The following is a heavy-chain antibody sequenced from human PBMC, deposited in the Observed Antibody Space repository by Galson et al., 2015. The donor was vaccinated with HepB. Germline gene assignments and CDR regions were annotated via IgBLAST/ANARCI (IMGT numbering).Heavy chain of an antibody. D-gene: IGHD1-26*01. CDR3: ARVGATTRRSPQGDAFDI. CDR1: GFTFSSYG. Sequence: SLRLSCAASGFTFSSYGMHWVRQAPGKGLEWVAVISYDGSNKYYADSVKGRFTISRDNSKNTLYLQMNSLRAEDTAVYYCARVGATTRRSPQGDAFDIWGQGTMVTVSS. V-gene: IGHV3-30*03. CDR2: ISYDGSNK. J-gene: IGHJ3*02.